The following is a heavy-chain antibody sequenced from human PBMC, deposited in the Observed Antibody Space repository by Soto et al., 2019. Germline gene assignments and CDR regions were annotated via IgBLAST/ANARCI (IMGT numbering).Heavy chain of an antibody. J-gene: IGHJ4*02. CDR1: GSSMSDYY. D-gene: IGHD5-18*01. CDR2: IYHTGTT. Sequence: QVQLQESGPGLVKPSGTLSLTCHVSGSSMSDYYWSWIRQSPGKGLEWFGYIYHTGTTNYNPSLKSRVTMSIDTSSNQFSLRVRSVTAADTAVYFCTRVPLGYTYGPEFWGQGTLVTVSS. CDR3: TRVPLGYTYGPEF. V-gene: IGHV4-59*01.